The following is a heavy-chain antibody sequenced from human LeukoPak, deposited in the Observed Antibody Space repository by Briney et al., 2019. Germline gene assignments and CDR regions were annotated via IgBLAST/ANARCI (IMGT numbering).Heavy chain of an antibody. CDR3: ARDGIGSDGYTKFENWFDP. CDR2: IYYSGST. CDR1: GGSISSGGYY. J-gene: IGHJ5*02. D-gene: IGHD5-24*01. Sequence: PSQTLSLTCTVSGGSISSGGYYWSWLRQHPGTGLEWIGYIYYSGSTYYNPSLKSRVTISVDTSKNQFSLKLSSVTAADTAVYYCARDGIGSDGYTKFENWFDPWGQGTLVTVSS. V-gene: IGHV4-31*03.